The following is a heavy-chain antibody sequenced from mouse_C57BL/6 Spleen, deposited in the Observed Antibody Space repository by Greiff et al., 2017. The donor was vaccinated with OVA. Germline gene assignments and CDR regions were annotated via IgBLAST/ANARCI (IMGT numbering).Heavy chain of an antibody. J-gene: IGHJ1*03. V-gene: IGHV5-2*01. CDR2: INSDGGST. Sequence: EVNVVESGGGLVQPGESLKLSCESNEYEFPSHDMSWVRKTPEKRLELVAAINSDGGSTYYPDTMERRFIISRDNTKKTLYLQMSSLRSEDTALYYCARDWGGLYDGNGYFDVWGTGTTVTVSS. CDR1: EYEFPSHD. D-gene: IGHD2-3*01. CDR3: ARDWGGLYDGNGYFDV.